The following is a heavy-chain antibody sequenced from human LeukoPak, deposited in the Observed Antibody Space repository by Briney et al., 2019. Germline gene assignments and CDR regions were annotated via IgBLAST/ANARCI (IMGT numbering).Heavy chain of an antibody. J-gene: IGHJ3*02. CDR1: GGSFSGYY. D-gene: IGHD4-17*01. CDR3: ASDDYGDLVNAFDI. V-gene: IGHV4-34*01. CDR2: INHSGGT. Sequence: PSETLSLTCAVYGGSFSGYYWSWIRQPPGKGLEWIGEINHSGGTNYNPSLKSRVTISLDTSKNHFSLKLTSVTAADTAVYCCASDDYGDLVNAFDIWGQGTMVTVSS.